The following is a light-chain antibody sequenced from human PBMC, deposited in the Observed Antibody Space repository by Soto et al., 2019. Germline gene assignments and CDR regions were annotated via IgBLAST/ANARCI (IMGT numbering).Light chain of an antibody. J-gene: IGKJ4*01. Sequence: DIVMTQSPDSLAVSLGERATINCKSSQSVLYSSNNKHHLAWYQQKPGQPPKLLIYWASTRDSGVPYRFSGSVSGTDFTLTISSLQAEDLAVYYCQQYYSSSLTFGGGTKVESK. CDR1: QSVLYSSNNKHH. V-gene: IGKV4-1*01. CDR2: WAS. CDR3: QQYYSSSLT.